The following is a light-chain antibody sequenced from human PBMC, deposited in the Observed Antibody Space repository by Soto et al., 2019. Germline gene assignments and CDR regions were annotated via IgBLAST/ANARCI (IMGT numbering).Light chain of an antibody. CDR1: QSISSW. V-gene: IGKV1-5*03. Sequence: DIQMTQSPSTLSASVGDRVTITCRASQSISSWLAWYQQKPGKAPKLLIYEASSLESGVPSRFSGSQSGTEFTLTISSLQPDYFATYYCQQYNSYSPRTFGQGTKVEIK. J-gene: IGKJ1*01. CDR2: EAS. CDR3: QQYNSYSPRT.